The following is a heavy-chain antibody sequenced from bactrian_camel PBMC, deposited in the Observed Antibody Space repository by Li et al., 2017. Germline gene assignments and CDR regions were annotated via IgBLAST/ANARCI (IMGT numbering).Heavy chain of an antibody. J-gene: IGHJ6*01. CDR3: VRDLGTTGWYFDN. Sequence: GSLRLSCVGSGFTFSTYAMSWIRQAPGKGLEWVSDISSGGGTTNYEDSVKGRFTISYDNAKNTLYLQMNSVKPEDTTVYYCVRDLGTTGWYFDNWGQGTQVTVS. CDR1: GFTFSTYA. D-gene: IGHD5*01. CDR2: ISSGGGTT. V-gene: IGHV3S41*01.